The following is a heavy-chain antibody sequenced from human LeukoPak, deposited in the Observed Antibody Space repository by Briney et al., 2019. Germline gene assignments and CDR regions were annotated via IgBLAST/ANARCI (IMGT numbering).Heavy chain of an antibody. V-gene: IGHV3-30-3*01. CDR1: GFTFSSYA. J-gene: IGHJ4*02. D-gene: IGHD3-22*01. CDR3: ARATRSLTGVSYYYDSSGYYPF. CDR2: ISYDGGNK. Sequence: GGSLRLSCAASGFTFSSYAMHWVRQAPGKGLEWVAVISYDGGNKYYADSVKGRFTISRDNSKNTLYLQMNSLRAEDTAVYYCARATRSLTGVSYYYDSSGYYPFWGQGTLVTVSS.